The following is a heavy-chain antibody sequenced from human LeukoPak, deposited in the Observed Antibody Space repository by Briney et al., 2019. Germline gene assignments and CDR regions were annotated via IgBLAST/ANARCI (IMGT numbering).Heavy chain of an antibody. J-gene: IGHJ6*02. CDR1: GDSISSGDYY. V-gene: IGHV4-61*08. CDR3: ARDGGPIAVAGPPYGMDV. CDR2: IYYSGST. D-gene: IGHD6-19*01. Sequence: NPSETLSLTCTVSGDSISSGDYYWSWIRQPPGKGLEWIGYIYYSGSTNYNPSLKSRVTISVDTSKNQFSLKLSSVTAADTAVYYCARDGGPIAVAGPPYGMDVWGQGTTVTVSS.